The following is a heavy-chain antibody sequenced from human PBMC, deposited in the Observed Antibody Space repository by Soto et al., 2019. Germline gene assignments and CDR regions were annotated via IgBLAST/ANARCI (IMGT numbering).Heavy chain of an antibody. CDR1: GGSFSTYG. J-gene: IGHJ6*02. V-gene: IGHV1-69*14. CDR3: ATAVTAGIYYNYGMDV. Sequence: QVHLVQSGAEVKKPGSSVNISCKASGGSFSTYGINWVRKSPGQGLEWMGGIIPASATENYAQKFQDRVTITADKSTNIAHMQMSSLRSEDTAVYYCATAVTAGIYYNYGMDVWGQGTTVTVSS. D-gene: IGHD6-13*01. CDR2: IIPASATE.